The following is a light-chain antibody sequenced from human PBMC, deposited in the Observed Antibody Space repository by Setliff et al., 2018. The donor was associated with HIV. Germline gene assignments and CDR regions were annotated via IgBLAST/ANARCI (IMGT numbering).Light chain of an antibody. CDR2: DIT. CDR3: CSYAGNYVFV. Sequence: QSVLTQPRSVSGSHGQSVTFSCTGASSDIGGYNYVSWYQQHPGKAPKLLIYDITKRPSGVPDRFSGFKSGNTASLTVSGLQADDEADYYCCSYAGNYVFVFGGGTKVTVL. J-gene: IGLJ1*01. V-gene: IGLV2-11*01. CDR1: SSDIGGYNY.